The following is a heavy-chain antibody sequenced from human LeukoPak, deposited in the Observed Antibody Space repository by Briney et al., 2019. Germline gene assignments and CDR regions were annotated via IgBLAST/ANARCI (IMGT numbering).Heavy chain of an antibody. CDR3: ARLSGSYYAGWFDP. J-gene: IGHJ5*02. CDR2: ISAGNGNT. CDR1: GYTFTSYA. V-gene: IGHV1-3*01. D-gene: IGHD1-26*01. Sequence: ASVKVSCKASGYTFTSYAIHWVRQAPGQRLEWMGWISAGNGNTKYSQNFQGRVTFISNTSATTAFMELSSLRSEDTAVYYCARLSGSYYAGWFDPWGQGTLVTVSS.